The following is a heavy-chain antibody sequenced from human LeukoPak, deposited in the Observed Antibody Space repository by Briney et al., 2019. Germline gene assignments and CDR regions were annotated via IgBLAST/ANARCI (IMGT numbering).Heavy chain of an antibody. CDR3: ARAPTPFYYDSSAYYSDF. D-gene: IGHD6-25*01. V-gene: IGHV1-8*01. Sequence: RASVKVSCKASGYTFTSYDINWVRQATGQGLEWLGWMNLYTGKTGYAQKFQGRVTFTGDTSIRTAYMEVSSLTSEDTAVYYCARAPTPFYYDSSAYYSDFWGQGTLVTVSS. CDR2: MNLYTGKT. J-gene: IGHJ4*02. CDR1: GYTFTSYD.